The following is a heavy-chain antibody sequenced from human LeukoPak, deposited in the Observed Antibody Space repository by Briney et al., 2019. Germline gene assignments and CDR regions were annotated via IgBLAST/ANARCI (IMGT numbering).Heavy chain of an antibody. Sequence: GGSLRLSCAASGFTLMGYWMTWFPQAPGKGLEWVATIKEDGSEKYYVDSVKGRFTISRDNAKNSLYLQMNSLRAEDTAVYYCARQRIFSYWGQGTLVTVSS. V-gene: IGHV3-7*01. J-gene: IGHJ4*02. CDR1: GFTLMGYW. CDR2: IKEDGSEK. CDR3: ARQRIFSY. D-gene: IGHD6-25*01.